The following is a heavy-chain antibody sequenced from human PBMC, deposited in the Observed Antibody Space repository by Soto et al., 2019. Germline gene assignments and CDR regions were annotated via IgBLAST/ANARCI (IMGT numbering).Heavy chain of an antibody. CDR2: INHSGST. CDR3: ARTVVVAAPIRTNLFDP. J-gene: IGHJ5*02. V-gene: IGHV4-34*01. CDR1: DGTFSGYY. D-gene: IGHD2-2*01. Sequence: WETLRLTWGVYDGTFSGYYGSWISQPPGKGLEWIGEINHSGSTNYNPSLKSRVTISVDTSKNQFSLKLSSVTAADTAVYYCARTVVVAAPIRTNLFDPWGQRTLVTVFS.